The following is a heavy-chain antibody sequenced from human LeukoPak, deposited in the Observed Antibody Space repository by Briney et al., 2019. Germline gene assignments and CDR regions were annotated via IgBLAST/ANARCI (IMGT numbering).Heavy chain of an antibody. CDR1: GGSFSGYY. CDR2: IHHSGNI. V-gene: IGHV4-34*01. J-gene: IGHJ5*02. Sequence: PSETLSLTCAVYGGSFSGYYWGWIRQPPGKGLEWIGSIHHSGNIYYNPSLKSRLTMSVDTSKNQFSLKMTSVTAADTAFYYCARDQGGTYMNWFDPWGQGTLVTVSS. CDR3: ARDQGGTYMNWFDP. D-gene: IGHD1-26*01.